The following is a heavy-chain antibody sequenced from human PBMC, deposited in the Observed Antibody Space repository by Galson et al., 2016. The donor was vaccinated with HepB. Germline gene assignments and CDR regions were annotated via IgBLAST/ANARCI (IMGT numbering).Heavy chain of an antibody. D-gene: IGHD6-13*01. V-gene: IGHV3-30*04. CDR1: GFTFISYD. Sequence: SLRLSCAASGFTFISYDMHWVRQAPGKGLEWVAVISYDVRNKYYADSVKGRFTISRDNSKSTLYLQMNSLRAEDTAVYYCARDGFPAAAYGMDVWGQGTTVTVSS. CDR2: ISYDVRNK. J-gene: IGHJ6*02. CDR3: ARDGFPAAAYGMDV.